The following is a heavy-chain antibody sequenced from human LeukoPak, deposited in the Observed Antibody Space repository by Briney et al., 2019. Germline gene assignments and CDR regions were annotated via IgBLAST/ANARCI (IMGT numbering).Heavy chain of an antibody. V-gene: IGHV3-30*18. CDR1: GITLSSYG. J-gene: IGHJ6*04. D-gene: IGHD3-10*02. CDR2: LSYGGGSN. CDR3: AELGITMIGGV. Sequence: GGSLRLSCAASGITLSSYGMHWVRQAPGKGLEWVSVLSYGGGSNYYADSVKGRFTISRDNSKNTLYLQMNSLRAEDTAVYYCAELGITMIGGVWGKGTTVTISS.